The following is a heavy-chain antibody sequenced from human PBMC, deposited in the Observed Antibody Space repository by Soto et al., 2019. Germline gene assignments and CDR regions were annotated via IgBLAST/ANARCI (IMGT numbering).Heavy chain of an antibody. V-gene: IGHV4-4*02. J-gene: IGHJ4*02. D-gene: IGHD6-13*01. CDR2: IYQSGST. Sequence: SETLSLTCAFSGGAISSSKWWSWVRQPPGKGLEWIGEIYQSGSTNYNPSLESRVRMSVDKSRNQFSLKLTSVSAADTAAYYCARASATIAAAAIFDYWGQGTLVTVSS. CDR3: ARASATIAAAAIFDY. CDR1: GGAISSSKW.